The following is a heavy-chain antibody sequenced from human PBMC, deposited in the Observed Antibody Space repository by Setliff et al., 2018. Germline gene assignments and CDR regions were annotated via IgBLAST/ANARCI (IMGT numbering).Heavy chain of an antibody. Sequence: PSETLSLTCAVYGGSFSGYYWSWIRQPPGKGLEWIGEINHSGSTNYNPSLKSRVTISVDTSKNQFSLTLSSVTAADTAVYYCARASGGARGVFFDYWGQGTLVTVSS. CDR3: ARASGGARGVFFDY. CDR1: GGSFSGYY. CDR2: INHSGST. J-gene: IGHJ4*02. V-gene: IGHV4-34*01. D-gene: IGHD3-10*01.